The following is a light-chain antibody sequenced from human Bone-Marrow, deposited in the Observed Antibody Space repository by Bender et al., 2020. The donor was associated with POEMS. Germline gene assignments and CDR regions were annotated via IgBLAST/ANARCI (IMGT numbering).Light chain of an antibody. CDR3: QSYDNNLSGFWV. CDR2: DVS. J-gene: IGLJ3*02. CDR1: SSDVGTYNY. V-gene: IGLV2-11*01. Sequence: QSALTQPRSVSGSPGQSVTISCTGTSSDVGTYNYVSWYQQHPGKAPKLVIPDVSKRPSGVPDRFSGSKSGTSASLAINGLQAEDEADYYCQSYDNNLSGFWVFGGGTTLTVL.